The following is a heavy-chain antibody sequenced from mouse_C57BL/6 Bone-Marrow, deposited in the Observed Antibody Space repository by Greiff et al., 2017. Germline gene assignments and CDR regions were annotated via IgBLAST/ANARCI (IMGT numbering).Heavy chain of an antibody. D-gene: IGHD1-1*01. CDR1: GFTFSSYG. J-gene: IGHJ3*01. CDR2: ISSGGGYT. V-gene: IGHV5-6*01. CDR3: ARLYYGSSLAWFAY. Sequence: EVKLMESGGDLVKPGGSLKLSCAASGFTFSSYGMSWVRQTPDKRLEWVATISSGGGYTYYPDSVKGRFTISRDNAKNTLYLQMSSLKSEDTAMYYCARLYYGSSLAWFAYWGQGTLVTVSA.